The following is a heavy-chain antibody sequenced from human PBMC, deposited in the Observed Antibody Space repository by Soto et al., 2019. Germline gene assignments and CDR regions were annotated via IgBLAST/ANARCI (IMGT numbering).Heavy chain of an antibody. CDR1: GYSFTDYW. D-gene: IGHD6-13*01. J-gene: IGHJ4*02. CDR3: ARHHESYSSSWSVY. CDR2: IDPSDSYI. Sequence: ESLKISWQGSGYSFTDYWITWVRQMPGKGLEWMGKIDPSDSYINYNPSFQGQVIFSADKSLSTAYLQWSSLKASDSATYYCARHHESYSSSWSVYWGQGTLVTISS. V-gene: IGHV5-10-1*01.